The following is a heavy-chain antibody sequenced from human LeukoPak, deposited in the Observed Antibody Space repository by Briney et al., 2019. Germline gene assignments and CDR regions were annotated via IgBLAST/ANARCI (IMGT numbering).Heavy chain of an antibody. D-gene: IGHD1-26*01. CDR1: GYTLTELS. J-gene: IGHJ3*02. Sequence: VASVKVSCKVSGYTLTELSMHWVRQAPGKGLEWMGGFDPEDGETIYPQKFQGRVTMTEDTSTDTAYTELSSLRSEDTAVYYCATPSGSYAGDAFDIWGQGTMVTVSS. CDR2: FDPEDGET. V-gene: IGHV1-24*01. CDR3: ATPSGSYAGDAFDI.